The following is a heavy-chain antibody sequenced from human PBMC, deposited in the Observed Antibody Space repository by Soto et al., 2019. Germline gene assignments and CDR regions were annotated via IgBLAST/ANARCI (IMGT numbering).Heavy chain of an antibody. V-gene: IGHV3-15*01. CDR2: IKSKTDGGTT. Sequence: GSLRLSCAASGFTFSNAWMSWVRQAPGKGLEWVGRIKSKTDGGTTDYAAPVKGRFTISRDDSKNTLYLQMNSLKTEDTAVYYCTTDASGWELLSFDYWGQGTLVTVSS. J-gene: IGHJ4*02. CDR3: TTDASGWELLSFDY. D-gene: IGHD1-26*01. CDR1: GFTFSNAW.